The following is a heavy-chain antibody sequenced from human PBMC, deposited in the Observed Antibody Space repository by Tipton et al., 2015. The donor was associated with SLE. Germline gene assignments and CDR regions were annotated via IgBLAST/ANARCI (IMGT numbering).Heavy chain of an antibody. CDR3: ARGGYFYGSGSPDTFDI. CDR2: ISYDGSNK. CDR1: GFTFSSYA. J-gene: IGHJ3*02. V-gene: IGHV3-30*04. D-gene: IGHD3-10*01. Sequence: SLRLSCAASGFTFSSYAMHWVRQAPGKGLEWVAVISYDGSNKYYADSVKGRFTISRDNSKNTLYLQMNSLRAEDTAVYYCARGGYFYGSGSPDTFDIWGQGTMVTVSS.